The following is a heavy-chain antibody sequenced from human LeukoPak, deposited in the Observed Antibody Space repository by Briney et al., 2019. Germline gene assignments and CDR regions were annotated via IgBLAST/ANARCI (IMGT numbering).Heavy chain of an antibody. CDR3: AFSSAYQQH. CDR2: INHSGST. J-gene: IGHJ1*01. D-gene: IGHD3-22*01. Sequence: PSETLSLTCAVYGGSFSSYYWSWIRQPPGKGLEWIGEINHSGSTDYNPSLKSRVTKSVDTSKNQFSLKLSSVTAADTAVYYCAFSSAYQQHCGQGTLVTVSS. V-gene: IGHV4-34*01. CDR1: GGSFSSYY.